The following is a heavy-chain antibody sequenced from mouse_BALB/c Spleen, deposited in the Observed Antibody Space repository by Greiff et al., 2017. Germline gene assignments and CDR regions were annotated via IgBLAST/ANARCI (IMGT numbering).Heavy chain of an antibody. CDR2: INPSNGGT. V-gene: IGHV1S81*02. Sequence: SGAELVKPGASVKLSCKASGYTFTSYYMYWVKQRPGQGLEWIGEINPSNGGTNFNEKFKSKATLTVDKSSSTAYMQLSSLTSEDSAVYYCTRGGNWYFDVWGAGTTVTVSS. CDR1: GYTFTSYY. CDR3: TRGGNWYFDV. D-gene: IGHD1-1*02. J-gene: IGHJ1*01.